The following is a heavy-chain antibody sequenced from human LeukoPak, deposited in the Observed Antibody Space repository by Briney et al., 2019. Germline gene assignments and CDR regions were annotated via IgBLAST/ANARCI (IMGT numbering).Heavy chain of an antibody. J-gene: IGHJ4*02. CDR3: AKPYYYGSRSYMDY. CDR2: ISYDGSNT. CDR1: GFTFSSYG. Sequence: GGSLRLSCAACGFTFSSYGLHCVCQAPGQGLEWVAVISYDGSNTYYADSVKGRFTISRDNSKNMLYLQMNSLRAEDTAVYYCAKPYYYGSRSYMDYWGQGTLVTVSS. V-gene: IGHV3-30*18. D-gene: IGHD3-10*01.